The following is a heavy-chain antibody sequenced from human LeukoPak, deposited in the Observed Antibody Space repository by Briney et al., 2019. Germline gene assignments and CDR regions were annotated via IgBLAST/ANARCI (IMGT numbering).Heavy chain of an antibody. CDR2: IYNSGST. D-gene: IGHD2-15*01. CDR3: ARWCSGGSCNNWFDP. CDR1: GGSISSYY. V-gene: IGHV4-59*01. J-gene: IGHJ5*02. Sequence: SETLSLTCTVSGGSISSYYWSWIRQPPGKGLEWIGYIYNSGSTKYNPSLKSRVTISVDTSKNQISLKLSSVTAADTAVYYCARWCSGGSCNNWFDPWGQGTLVTVSS.